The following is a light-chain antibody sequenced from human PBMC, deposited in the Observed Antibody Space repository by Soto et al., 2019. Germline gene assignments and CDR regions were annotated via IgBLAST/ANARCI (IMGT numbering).Light chain of an antibody. CDR1: QSLLHLNGNNY. CDR2: LGS. CDR3: LQALQNPVT. V-gene: IGKV2-28*01. Sequence: DIVMTQSPLSLPVTPGEPASISCRSSQSLLHLNGNNYLDWYLQKPGQSPQLLIYLGSNRASGVPDRFCGSGSGTDFTLKISRVEAEDVGIYYCLQALQNPVTFGQGTRLEIK. J-gene: IGKJ5*01.